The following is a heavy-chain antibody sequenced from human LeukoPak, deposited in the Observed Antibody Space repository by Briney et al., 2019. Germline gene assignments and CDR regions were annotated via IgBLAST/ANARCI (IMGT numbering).Heavy chain of an antibody. Sequence: SETLSLTCTVSGGFISSYYWSWIRRPPGKGLEWIGYIYYSGSTNYNPSLKGRVTISVDTSKNQFSLKLSSVTAADTAVYYCARGLLYYYDSSGYPFDYWGQGTLVTVSS. CDR1: GGFISSYY. CDR3: ARGLLYYYDSSGYPFDY. CDR2: IYYSGST. V-gene: IGHV4-59*01. J-gene: IGHJ4*02. D-gene: IGHD3-22*01.